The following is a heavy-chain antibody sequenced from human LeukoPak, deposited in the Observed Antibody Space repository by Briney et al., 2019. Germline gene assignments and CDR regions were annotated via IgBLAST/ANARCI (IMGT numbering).Heavy chain of an antibody. CDR3: AKGDIFTVTYEATSFDY. CDR2: IKQDGSEK. J-gene: IGHJ4*02. V-gene: IGHV3-7*03. D-gene: IGHD4-17*01. CDR1: GFTFSTYW. Sequence: GGSLRLSCAASGFTFSTYWMTWVRQAPGKGLEWVANIKQDGSEKYYVDSVKGRFTISRDNAKNSLYLQMNSLRAEDTALYYCAKGDIFTVTYEATSFDYWGQGTLVTVSS.